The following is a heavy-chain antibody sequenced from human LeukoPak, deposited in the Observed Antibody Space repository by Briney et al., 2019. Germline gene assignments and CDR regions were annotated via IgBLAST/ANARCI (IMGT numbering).Heavy chain of an antibody. CDR1: GGTFSSYA. Sequence: SVKVSCKASGGTFSSYAISWVRQAPGQGLEWMGGIIPIFGTANYAQKFQGRVTITADESTSTAYMELSSLRSEDTAVYYCARGVEMATIYDHFDYWGQGTLVTVSS. V-gene: IGHV1-69*13. D-gene: IGHD5-24*01. J-gene: IGHJ4*02. CDR2: IIPIFGTA. CDR3: ARGVEMATIYDHFDY.